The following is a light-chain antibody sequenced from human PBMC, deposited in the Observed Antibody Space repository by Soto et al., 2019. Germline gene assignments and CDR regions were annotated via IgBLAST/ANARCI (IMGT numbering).Light chain of an antibody. CDR1: QDISNF. V-gene: IGKV1-33*01. CDR2: DGS. J-gene: IGKJ3*01. Sequence: DIQMTQSPSSLSGSIGDRVTITCQASQDISNFLNWYQQKPGKAPNLLIYDGSTLATAAPSRFSGGGFGTHCTLAISRLQPEDIATYYCQQFDDRPYITFGPGTKVDSK. CDR3: QQFDDRPYIT.